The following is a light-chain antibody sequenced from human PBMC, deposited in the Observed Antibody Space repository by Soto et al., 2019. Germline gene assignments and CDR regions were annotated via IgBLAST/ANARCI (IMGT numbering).Light chain of an antibody. CDR2: GST. Sequence: EVVLTQSPGTLSLSPGERATLSCRASQSVSNNYLAWYQQKRGQLPKLLIFGSTDRAPGIPDRFIGSGSGTDLTLTISRLEPADFAVYYCQQYGSTPPYTFGQGTKLEIK. CDR3: QQYGSTPPYT. CDR1: QSVSNNY. J-gene: IGKJ2*01. V-gene: IGKV3-20*01.